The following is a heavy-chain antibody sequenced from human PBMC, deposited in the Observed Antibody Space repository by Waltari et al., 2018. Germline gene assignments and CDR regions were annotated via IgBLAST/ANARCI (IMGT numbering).Heavy chain of an antibody. CDR2: MRSDSESR. CDR1: GITFDDYA. CDR3: AKTVSSPFSWNGGFDY. J-gene: IGHJ4*02. D-gene: IGHD1-1*01. V-gene: IGHV3-9*01. Sequence: EVQLVESGGGLVQPGRSLRLSCAASGITFDDYAMHWVRQAPGKGMGWVSGMRSDSESRGYAESVKGRFTISRDNAKNSLYLQMNALRPEDTAFYYCAKTVSSPFSWNGGFDYWGQGTLLTVSS.